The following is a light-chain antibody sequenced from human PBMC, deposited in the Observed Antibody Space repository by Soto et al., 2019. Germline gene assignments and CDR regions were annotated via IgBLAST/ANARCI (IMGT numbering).Light chain of an antibody. V-gene: IGKV4-1*01. J-gene: IGKJ1*01. CDR3: QQYYTTPRT. CDR1: QSVLYSSNNKNY. Sequence: DIVMTQSPDSLTVSLGERATINCKSSQSVLYSSNNKNYLAWYQQKPGQPPKLLIYSASTRESGVPDRFSGSRSGTDFTLTISSLQAEDVAVYYCQQYYTTPRTFGQGTKVEIK. CDR2: SAS.